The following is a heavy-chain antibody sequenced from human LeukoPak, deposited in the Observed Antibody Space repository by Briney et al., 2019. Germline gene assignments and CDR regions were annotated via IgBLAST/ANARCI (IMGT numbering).Heavy chain of an antibody. CDR1: GFTFDDYA. J-gene: IGHJ6*03. CDR3: AKAGYSGYDVYYYYYYMDV. CDR2: ISWNSGSI. Sequence: DRSLRLSCAASGFTFDDYAMHWVRQAPGKGLEWVSGISWNSGSIGYADSVKGRFTISRDNAKNSLYLQMNSLRAEDTALYYCAKAGYSGYDVYYYYYYMDVWGKGTTVTVSS. V-gene: IGHV3-9*01. D-gene: IGHD5-12*01.